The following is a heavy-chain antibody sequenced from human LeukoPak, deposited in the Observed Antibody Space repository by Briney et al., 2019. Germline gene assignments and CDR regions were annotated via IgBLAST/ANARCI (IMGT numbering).Heavy chain of an antibody. CDR1: GFTFSSYG. V-gene: IGHV3-23*01. Sequence: GGSLRLSCAASGFTFSSYGMSWVRQAPGKGLEWVSAISGSGGSTYYADSVKGRFTISRDNSKNTLYLQMNSLRAEDTAVYYCAKHEIAVVPAATDYFDYWDQGTLVTVSS. D-gene: IGHD2-2*01. CDR3: AKHEIAVVPAATDYFDY. CDR2: ISGSGGST. J-gene: IGHJ4*02.